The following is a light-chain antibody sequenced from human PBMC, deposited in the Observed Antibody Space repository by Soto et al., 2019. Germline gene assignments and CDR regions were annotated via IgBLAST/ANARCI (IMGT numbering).Light chain of an antibody. CDR1: QSVSSN. CDR2: GAS. Sequence: EIVMTQSPATLSVSPGERATLSCRASQSVSSNLAWYQQKPGQAPRLLIYGASTRATGIPARFSGSGSGTEFTLTFSGLQSEDFAVYYRQQYNNWPPTFGQGTKLEIK. V-gene: IGKV3-15*01. J-gene: IGKJ2*01. CDR3: QQYNNWPPT.